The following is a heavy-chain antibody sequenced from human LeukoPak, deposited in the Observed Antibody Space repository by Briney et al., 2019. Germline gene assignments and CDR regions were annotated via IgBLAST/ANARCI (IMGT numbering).Heavy chain of an antibody. CDR1: GYSFISYG. CDR3: ARAINYGSGSYYLFDY. Sequence: GASVKVSCKASGYSFISYGISWVRQAPGQGLDWMGWISVYSGNIHYAQKFQGRVTVTTDTSTSTAYMELRSLRSDDTAVYYCARAINYGSGSYYLFDYWGQGTLVTVSS. CDR2: ISVYSGNI. J-gene: IGHJ4*02. D-gene: IGHD3-10*01. V-gene: IGHV1-18*01.